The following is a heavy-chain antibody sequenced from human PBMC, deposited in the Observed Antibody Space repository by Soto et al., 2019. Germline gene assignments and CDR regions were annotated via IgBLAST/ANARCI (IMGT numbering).Heavy chain of an antibody. CDR1: GYTFTGYY. J-gene: IGHJ6*02. Sequence: ASVKVSCKASGYTFTGYYMHWVRQAPGQGLEWMGWINPNSGGTNYAQKFQGWVTMTRDTSISTAYMELSRLRSDDTAVYYCAVSSGRVYYYGMDVWGQGTTVTVSS. CDR2: INPNSGGT. D-gene: IGHD2-15*01. V-gene: IGHV1-2*04. CDR3: AVSSGRVYYYGMDV.